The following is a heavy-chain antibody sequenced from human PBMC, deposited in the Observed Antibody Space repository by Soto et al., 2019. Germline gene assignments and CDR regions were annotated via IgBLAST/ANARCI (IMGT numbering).Heavy chain of an antibody. J-gene: IGHJ4*02. Sequence: TSETLSLTCAVSGASFTSNDWWTCVRQPPGRGLEWIGEIYRTGSTNYNPSLKSRVTISLDKSENQFSLKVTSLTAADTAVYYCASRDPGTSVDYWGQGTLVTVYS. V-gene: IGHV4-4*02. CDR1: GASFTSNDW. D-gene: IGHD1-7*01. CDR2: IYRTGST. CDR3: ASRDPGTSVDY.